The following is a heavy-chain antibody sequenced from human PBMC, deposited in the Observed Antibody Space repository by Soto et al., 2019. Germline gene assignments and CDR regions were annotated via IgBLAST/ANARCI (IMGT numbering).Heavy chain of an antibody. CDR3: ASTVSRNGYYTDRYYYGMDV. CDR1: GGTFSSYA. Sequence: QVQLVQSGAEVKKPGSSVKVSCKASGGTFSSYAISWVRQAPGQGLEWMGGIIPIFGTANYAQKFQGRVTITADESTSTAYMELSSLRSEDTAVYYCASTVSRNGYYTDRYYYGMDVWGQGTTVTVSS. CDR2: IIPIFGTA. J-gene: IGHJ6*02. V-gene: IGHV1-69*01. D-gene: IGHD3-3*01.